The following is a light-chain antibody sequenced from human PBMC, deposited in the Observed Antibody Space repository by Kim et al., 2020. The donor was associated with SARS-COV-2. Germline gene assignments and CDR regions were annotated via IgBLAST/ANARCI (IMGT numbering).Light chain of an antibody. V-gene: IGLV1-40*01. Sequence: QSVLTQPPSVSGAPGQRVTISCTGSSSNIGAGYDVHWYQQLPGTAPKLLIYGNSNRPSGVPDRFSGSRSGTTVTLTISGVQAEDEADYFCQSADISGTSWVFGGGTQLTVL. CDR1: SSNIGAGYD. J-gene: IGLJ3*02. CDR2: GNS. CDR3: QSADISGTSWV.